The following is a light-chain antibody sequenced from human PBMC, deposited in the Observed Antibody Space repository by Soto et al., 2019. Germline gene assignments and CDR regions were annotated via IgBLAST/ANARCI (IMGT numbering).Light chain of an antibody. CDR3: QHYGSPVT. J-gene: IGKJ5*01. Sequence: KQSPATLSVTPRERATLTCRASQSVSSNLAWYQQKPGQAPRLLIDGASTRATGIPASFSGSGSGTEFTLTIISLQCKDFALYHSQHYGSPVTFAHGRLLEI. CDR1: QSVSSN. V-gene: IGKV3-15*01. CDR2: GAS.